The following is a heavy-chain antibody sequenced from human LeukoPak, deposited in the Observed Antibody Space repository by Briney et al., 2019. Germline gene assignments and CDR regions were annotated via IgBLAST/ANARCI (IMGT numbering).Heavy chain of an antibody. D-gene: IGHD1-26*01. CDR1: GFTFSSYA. J-gene: IGHJ4*02. Sequence: PGGSLRLSCAASGFTFSSYAMSWVRQAPGKGLEWVSGISGSGGSTYYADSVKGRFTISRDNSKNTLYLQMNSLRAEDTAVYYCAKGRGDSGSYYQYFDYGGQEPRVTVSS. V-gene: IGHV3-23*01. CDR3: AKGRGDSGSYYQYFDY. CDR2: ISGSGGST.